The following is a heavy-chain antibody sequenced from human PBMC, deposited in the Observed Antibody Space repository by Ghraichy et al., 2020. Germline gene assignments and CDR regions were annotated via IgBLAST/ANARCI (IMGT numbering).Heavy chain of an antibody. CDR1: GGSISSSSYY. J-gene: IGHJ4*02. CDR3: ARQPIDDYIWGSYRPYFDY. D-gene: IGHD3-16*02. Sequence: SQTLSLTCTVSGGSISSSSYYWGWIRQPPGKGLEWIGSIYYSGSTYYNPSLKSRVTISVDTSKNQFSLKLSSVTAADTAVYYCARQPIDDYIWGSYRPYFDYWGQGTLVTVSS. V-gene: IGHV4-39*01. CDR2: IYYSGST.